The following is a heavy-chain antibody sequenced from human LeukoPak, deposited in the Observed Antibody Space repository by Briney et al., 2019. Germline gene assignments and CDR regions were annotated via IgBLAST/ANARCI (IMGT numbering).Heavy chain of an antibody. CDR1: GYSFTSYW. D-gene: IGHD6-13*01. J-gene: IGHJ4*02. CDR3: ARGLRAFLKRAAAGNPFDY. Sequence: GESLKISCKGSGYSFTSYWIGWVRQMPGKGLEWMGIIYPGDSDTRYSPSFQGQVTISADKSISTAYLQWSSLKASDTAMYYCARGLRAFLKRAAAGNPFDYWGQGTLVTVSS. V-gene: IGHV5-51*01. CDR2: IYPGDSDT.